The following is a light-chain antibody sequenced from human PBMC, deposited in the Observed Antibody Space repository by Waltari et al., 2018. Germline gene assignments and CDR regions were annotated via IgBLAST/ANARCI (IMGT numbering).Light chain of an antibody. CDR1: NLESQS. CDR2: DDS. V-gene: IGLV3-21*02. Sequence: SYVLTQPPSVSVAPGQTASRTCGGNNLESQSVPWYQPKPGPAPVVVVYDDSDRPSGIPDRFSGSNSGNTATLSISRVEAGDEADYYCQVWDTSSDHEVFGGGTKLTVL. J-gene: IGLJ2*01. CDR3: QVWDTSSDHEV.